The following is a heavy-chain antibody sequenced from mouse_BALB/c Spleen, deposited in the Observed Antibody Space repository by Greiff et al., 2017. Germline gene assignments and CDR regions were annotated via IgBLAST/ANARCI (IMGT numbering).Heavy chain of an antibody. CDR3: ARGEDSSGYGFAY. Sequence: VQLKESGPELVKPGASVKMSCKASGYTFTSYVMHWVKQKPGQGLEWIGYINPYNDGTKYNEKFKGKATLTSDKSSSTAYMELSSLTSEDSAVYYCARGEDSSGYGFAYWGQGTLVTVSA. CDR1: GYTFTSYV. CDR2: INPYNDGT. V-gene: IGHV1-14*01. J-gene: IGHJ3*01. D-gene: IGHD3-2*01.